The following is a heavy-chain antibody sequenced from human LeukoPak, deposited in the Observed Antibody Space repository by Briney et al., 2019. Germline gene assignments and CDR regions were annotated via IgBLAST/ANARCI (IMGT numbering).Heavy chain of an antibody. CDR2: ISSSSTTV. J-gene: IGHJ5*02. CDR3: ARAMHGVYENWFDP. Sequence: HPGGSLRLSCAVSGFSFSIYLMHWVRQAPGKGLEWVSSISSSSTTVSYADSVKGRFTISRDNAKNSLYLQMNSLRDEDTAVYYCARAMHGVYENWFDPWGQGTLVTVSS. V-gene: IGHV3-48*02. CDR1: GFSFSIYL. D-gene: IGHD5/OR15-5a*01.